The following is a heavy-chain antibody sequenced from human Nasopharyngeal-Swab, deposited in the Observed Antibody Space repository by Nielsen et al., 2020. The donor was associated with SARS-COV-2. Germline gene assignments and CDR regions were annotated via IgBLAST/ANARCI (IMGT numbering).Heavy chain of an antibody. CDR1: GLTLSGFW. CDR2: MKQDGSEK. J-gene: IGHJ4*02. CDR3: VRGGRTVATAFD. D-gene: IGHD4-23*01. Sequence: GESLKISCVASGLTLSGFWMSWVRQAPGKGLEWVANMKQDGSEKYYVGSVKGRFSISRDDAKNSLFLQMNSLTVDDTAVYYCVRGGRTVATAFDWGQGTPVTVSS. V-gene: IGHV3-7*01.